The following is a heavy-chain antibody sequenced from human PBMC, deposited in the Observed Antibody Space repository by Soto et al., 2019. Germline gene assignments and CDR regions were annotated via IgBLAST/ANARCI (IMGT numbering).Heavy chain of an antibody. CDR3: ARGQGYDILTGYYPYYYYGMDV. Sequence: SETLSLTCTVSGGSISSYYWSWIRQPPGKGLEWIGYIYYSGSTNYNPSLKSRVTISVDTSKNQFSLKLSSVTAADTAVYYCARGQGYDILTGYYPYYYYGMDVWGQGTTVTVSS. CDR2: IYYSGST. J-gene: IGHJ6*02. CDR1: GGSISSYY. V-gene: IGHV4-59*01. D-gene: IGHD3-9*01.